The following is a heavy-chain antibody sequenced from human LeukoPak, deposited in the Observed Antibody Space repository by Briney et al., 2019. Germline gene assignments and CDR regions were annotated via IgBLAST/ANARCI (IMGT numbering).Heavy chain of an antibody. CDR1: SGSISSYY. CDR2: IYTSGST. D-gene: IGHD3-10*01. CDR3: ARDAGGSGSYYSRLDY. V-gene: IGHV4-4*07. Sequence: PSETLSLTCNVSSGSISSYYWSWIRQPAGKGLGRIGRIYTSGSTNYNPSLESRVTMSVDTSKNQLSLKLSSVTAADTAVYYCARDAGGSGSYYSRLDYWGQGIVVTVSS. J-gene: IGHJ4*02.